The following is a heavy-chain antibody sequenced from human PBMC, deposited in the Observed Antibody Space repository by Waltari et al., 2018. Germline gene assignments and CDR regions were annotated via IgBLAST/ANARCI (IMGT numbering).Heavy chain of an antibody. CDR1: GGTFSSYA. CDR3: ARSPYGGNSYYYYYYYMDV. V-gene: IGHV1-69*12. CDR2: SIPIFGTA. D-gene: IGHD4-17*01. Sequence: QVQLVQSGAEVKKPGSSVKVSCKASGGTFSSYAISWVRQAPGQGLEWMGGSIPIFGTANYAQKFQGRVTITADESTSTAYMELSSLRSEDTAVYYCARSPYGGNSYYYYYYYMDVWGKGTTVTVSS. J-gene: IGHJ6*03.